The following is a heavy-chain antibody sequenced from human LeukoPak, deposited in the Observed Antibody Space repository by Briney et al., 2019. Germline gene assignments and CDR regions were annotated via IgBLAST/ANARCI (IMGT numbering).Heavy chain of an antibody. J-gene: IGHJ4*02. V-gene: IGHV4-30-4*07. D-gene: IGHD5-18*01. CDR1: GDSFSSSSYS. Sequence: SETLSLTCAVSGDSFSSSSYSWSWIRQPPGKGLEWIGYMYYSGSAYSNPSLTSRVAISVDTSKNQFSLKLTSVTAADTAVYYCARVHTAMKFDYWGQGTLVTVSS. CDR3: ARVHTAMKFDY. CDR2: MYYSGSA.